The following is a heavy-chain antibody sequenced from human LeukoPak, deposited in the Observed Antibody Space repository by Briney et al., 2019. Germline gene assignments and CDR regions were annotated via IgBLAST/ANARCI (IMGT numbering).Heavy chain of an antibody. D-gene: IGHD6-13*01. CDR3: ARSTGIAAAGNKEVYNWFDP. J-gene: IGHJ5*02. CDR1: GYSFTSYW. V-gene: IGHV5-10-1*01. Sequence: GESLKISCKGSGYSFTSYWISWVRQMPGKGLEWMGRIDPSDSYTNYSPSFQGHVTISADKSISTAYLQWSSLKASDTAMYYCARSTGIAAAGNKEVYNWFDPWGQGTLVTVSS. CDR2: IDPSDSYT.